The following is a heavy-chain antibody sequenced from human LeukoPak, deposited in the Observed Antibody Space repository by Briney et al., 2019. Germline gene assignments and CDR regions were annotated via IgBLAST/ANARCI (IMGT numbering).Heavy chain of an antibody. CDR1: GFTFSDYG. D-gene: IGHD6-19*01. CDR2: IRYDGTNK. J-gene: IGHJ4*02. V-gene: IGHV3-30*02. Sequence: GGSLRLSCTASGFTFSDYGMHWVRQAPGKGLDWVAFIRYDGTNKYYADSVKGRFTISRDNSNNTLYLQMNSLRAEDTAVYYCAKVGSGWYGVDYWGQGTLVTASS. CDR3: AKVGSGWYGVDY.